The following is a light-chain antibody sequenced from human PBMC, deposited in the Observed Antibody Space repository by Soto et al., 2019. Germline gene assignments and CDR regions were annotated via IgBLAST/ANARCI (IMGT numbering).Light chain of an antibody. Sequence: DIPMTQFPSSLSASVGDRVTITCRASQTIRTYLTWFQQKPGKAPELLIYAASSLQSGVPARFSGSVSGEEFTLTISSLQPEDTATYYCQQTYNVRQTYGQGTNVEIK. CDR2: AAS. CDR3: QQTYNVRQT. V-gene: IGKV1-39*01. J-gene: IGKJ1*01. CDR1: QTIRTY.